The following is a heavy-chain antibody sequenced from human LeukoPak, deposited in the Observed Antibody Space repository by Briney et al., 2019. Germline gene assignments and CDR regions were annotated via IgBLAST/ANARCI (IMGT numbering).Heavy chain of an antibody. D-gene: IGHD3-22*01. CDR3: ARGEPYYYDSSGYL. CDR1: GFTFDDYG. J-gene: IGHJ5*02. V-gene: IGHV3-20*04. CDR2: INWNGGST. Sequence: GGSLRLSCAASGFTFDDYGMSWVRQAPGKGLEWVSGINWNGGSTGYADSVKGRFTISRDNAKNSLYLQMISLRAEDTALYYCARGEPYYYDSSGYLWGQGTLVTVSS.